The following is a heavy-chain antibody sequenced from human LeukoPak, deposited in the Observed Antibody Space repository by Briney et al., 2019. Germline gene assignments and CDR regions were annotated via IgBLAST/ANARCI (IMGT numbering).Heavy chain of an antibody. Sequence: ASVKVSCKASGGTFSSYAISWVRQAPGQGLGWMGGIIPIFGTANYAQKFQGRVTITADESTSTAYMELSSLRSEDTAVYYCARALYYYDSSGYFFDYWGQGTLVTVSS. CDR2: IIPIFGTA. CDR3: ARALYYYDSSGYFFDY. D-gene: IGHD3-22*01. J-gene: IGHJ4*02. CDR1: GGTFSSYA. V-gene: IGHV1-69*13.